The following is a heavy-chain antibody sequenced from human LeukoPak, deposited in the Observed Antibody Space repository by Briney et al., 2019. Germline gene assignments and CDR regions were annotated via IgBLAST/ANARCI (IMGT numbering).Heavy chain of an antibody. CDR2: MNPNSGNT. Sequence: ASVKVSCKASGYTFISYDINWVRQATGQGLEWMGWMNPNSGNTGYAQKLQGRVTMTRNTSISTAYMELSSLRSDDTAVYYCARGRGSSGPRDWFDTWGQGSLVTVSS. CDR1: GYTFISYD. J-gene: IGHJ5*02. D-gene: IGHD3-22*01. V-gene: IGHV1-8*01. CDR3: ARGRGSSGPRDWFDT.